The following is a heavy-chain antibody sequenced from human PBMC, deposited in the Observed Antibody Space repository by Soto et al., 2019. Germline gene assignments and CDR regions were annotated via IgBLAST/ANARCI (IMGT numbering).Heavy chain of an antibody. J-gene: IGHJ4*02. Sequence: GGSLRLSCAASGFTFSSFAMSWGRQAPGKGLEWVSSISGSGESTYYADSVKGRLSISRDNSKNTLYLQMNSLRAEDTAVYYCAKRREGGYYIFDYWGQGTPVTVSS. CDR1: GFTFSSFA. V-gene: IGHV3-23*01. CDR3: AKRREGGYYIFDY. D-gene: IGHD3-10*01. CDR2: ISGSGEST.